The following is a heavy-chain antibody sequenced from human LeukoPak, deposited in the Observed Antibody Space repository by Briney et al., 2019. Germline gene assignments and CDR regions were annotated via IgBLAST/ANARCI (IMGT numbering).Heavy chain of an antibody. V-gene: IGHV3-21*01. J-gene: IGHJ4*02. CDR2: ISSSSSYI. D-gene: IGHD2-15*01. Sequence: GGSPRLSCAASGFTFSSYSMNWVRQAPGKGLEWVSSISSSSSYIYYADSVKGRFTISRDNAKNSLYLQMNSLRAEDTAVYYCAREYCSGGSCYFDYWGQGTLVTVSS. CDR3: AREYCSGGSCYFDY. CDR1: GFTFSSYS.